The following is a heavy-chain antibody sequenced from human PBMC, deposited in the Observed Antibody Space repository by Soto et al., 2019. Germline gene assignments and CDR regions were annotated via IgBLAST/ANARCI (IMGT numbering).Heavy chain of an antibody. J-gene: IGHJ6*02. CDR3: ARVSILLWFGEEGYYGMDV. CDR1: GDSVSSNSAA. V-gene: IGHV6-1*01. CDR2: TSYRSKWYN. Sequence: LTCALPGDSVSSNSAAWNWIRQSPSRGLEWLGRTSYRSKWYNDYAVSVKSRITINPDTSKNQFSLQLNSVTPEDTAVYYCARVSILLWFGEEGYYGMDVWGQGTTVTVSS. D-gene: IGHD3-10*01.